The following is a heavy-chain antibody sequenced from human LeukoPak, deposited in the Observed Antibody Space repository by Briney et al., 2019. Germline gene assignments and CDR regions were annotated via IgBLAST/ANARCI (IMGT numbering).Heavy chain of an antibody. D-gene: IGHD4-23*01. CDR1: AFTVSSNY. CDR2: IYSGGST. CDR3: ASPAYYGGTPYYFDY. Sequence: GGYLRRYCAASAFTVSSNYMSWVRPAPGKGLEWVSVIYSGGSTYYADSVRGRFTISRDNSKNTLYLQMNSLRAEDTAVYYCASPAYYGGTPYYFDYWGQGTLVTVSS. V-gene: IGHV3-66*02. J-gene: IGHJ4*02.